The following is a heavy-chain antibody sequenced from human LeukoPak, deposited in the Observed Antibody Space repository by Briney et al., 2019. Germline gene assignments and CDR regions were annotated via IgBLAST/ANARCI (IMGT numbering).Heavy chain of an antibody. J-gene: IGHJ4*02. CDR1: GFAFSNYV. D-gene: IGHD3-10*01. CDR3: ARSPRFGELLLDY. Sequence: PGGSLRLSCTASGFAFSNYVMNWVRQAPGKGLEWVSVIYSGGSTYYADSVKGRFTISRDNSKNTLYLQMNSLRAEDTAVYYCARSPRFGELLLDYWGQGTLVTVSS. V-gene: IGHV3-53*01. CDR2: IYSGGST.